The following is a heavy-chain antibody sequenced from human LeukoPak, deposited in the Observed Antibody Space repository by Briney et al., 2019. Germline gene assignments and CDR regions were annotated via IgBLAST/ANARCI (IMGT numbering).Heavy chain of an antibody. CDR2: IYYIGNT. CDR3: ARFRGSGWYHFYY. J-gene: IGHJ4*02. D-gene: IGHD6-19*01. Sequence: SGTLSLTCTVSGGSVSSNTYHWSWIRPPPGKGLEWIGYIYYIGNTNYNPSLKSRATISIDTSKNKFSLKLSSVTAADTAVYYCARFRGSGWYHFYYWGQGTPVSVSS. V-gene: IGHV4-61*01. CDR1: GGSVSSNTYH.